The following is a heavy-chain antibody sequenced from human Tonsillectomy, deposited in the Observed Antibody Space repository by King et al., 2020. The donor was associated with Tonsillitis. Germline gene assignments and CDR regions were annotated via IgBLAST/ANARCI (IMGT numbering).Heavy chain of an antibody. CDR2: ISYDGSNK. CDR3: AKGPYYYDSSGPVFDI. Sequence: QLVQSGGGVVQPGRSLRLSCAASGFTFSSYCMHWVRQAPGKGLEWVAVISYDGSNKYYADSVKGRFTISRDNSKNTLYLQMNSLRAEDTAVYYCAKGPYYYDSSGPVFDIWGQGTMVTVSS. J-gene: IGHJ3*02. CDR1: GFTFSSYC. V-gene: IGHV3-30*18. D-gene: IGHD3-22*01.